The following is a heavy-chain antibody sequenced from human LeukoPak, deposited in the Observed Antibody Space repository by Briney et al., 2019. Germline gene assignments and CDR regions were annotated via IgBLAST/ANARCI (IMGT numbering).Heavy chain of an antibody. CDR3: AEDNPDYDCIWGSYRVGDVFDI. V-gene: IGHV3-7*01. J-gene: IGHJ3*02. D-gene: IGHD3-16*02. Sequence: GGSLRLSCAASGFIFSSYWMNWVRQAPGKGLAWVANINQGGSEKYYVDSVKGRFTISRHNAKNSLYLHMNSLRAEDTAGYYCAEDNPDYDCIWGSYRVGDVFDIWGQGTMVTVSS. CDR2: INQGGSEK. CDR1: GFIFSSYW.